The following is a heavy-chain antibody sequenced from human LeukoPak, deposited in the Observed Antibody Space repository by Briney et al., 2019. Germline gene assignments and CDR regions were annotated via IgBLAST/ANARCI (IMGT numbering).Heavy chain of an antibody. CDR1: GYTFTGYY. CDR3: AREKDSSGYYYFDY. Sequence: ASVKVSCKASGYTFTGYYMHWVRRAPGQGLEWMGWINPNSGGTNYAQKFQGRVTMTRDTSTSTAYMELRSLRSDDTAVYYCAREKDSSGYYYFDYWGQGTLVTVSS. V-gene: IGHV1-2*02. CDR2: INPNSGGT. D-gene: IGHD3-22*01. J-gene: IGHJ4*02.